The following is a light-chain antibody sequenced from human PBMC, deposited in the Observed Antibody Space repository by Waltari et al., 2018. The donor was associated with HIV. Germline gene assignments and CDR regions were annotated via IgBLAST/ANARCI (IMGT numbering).Light chain of an antibody. CDR1: SSNIGSNY. CDR3: AAWDDSLL. V-gene: IGLV1-47*01. CDR2: RNN. Sequence: QSVLTQPPSASGTPGQRVTISCSGSSSNIGSNYVYWYQHLPGTAPKLLIYRNNQRPSGVPDRFSGSKSGTSASLAISGLRSEDEAYYYCAAWDDSLLFGGGTKLTVL. J-gene: IGLJ2*01.